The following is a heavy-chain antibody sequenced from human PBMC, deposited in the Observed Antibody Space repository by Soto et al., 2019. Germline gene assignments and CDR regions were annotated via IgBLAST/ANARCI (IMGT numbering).Heavy chain of an antibody. D-gene: IGHD3-22*01. CDR3: ARDRTDSGYYTNWLDP. CDR2: IIPIFGTT. Sequence: SVKVSCMASGGTFGSDAITWVRQAPGRGLEWVGRIIPIFGTTNYAQNLQGRVTISADKSTLTSYMELHSLTSDDTVLYYGARDRTDSGYYTNWLDPWGQGTQVTVSS. V-gene: IGHV1-69*06. CDR1: GGTFGSDA. J-gene: IGHJ5*02.